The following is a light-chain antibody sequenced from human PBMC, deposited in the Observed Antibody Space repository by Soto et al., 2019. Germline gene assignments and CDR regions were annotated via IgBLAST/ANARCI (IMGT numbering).Light chain of an antibody. J-gene: IGKJ1*01. V-gene: IGKV1-39*01. CDR1: QSISSY. CDR3: QQSYSTPRT. Sequence: DIQMTQSPASLSASLGDRVTITCRASQSISSYLNWYQQKPGKVPKLLIYAASSLQSGVPSRFSGSGSGTDFTLTISSLQPEDFEPYYCQQSYSTPRTFGQGTKVDIK. CDR2: AAS.